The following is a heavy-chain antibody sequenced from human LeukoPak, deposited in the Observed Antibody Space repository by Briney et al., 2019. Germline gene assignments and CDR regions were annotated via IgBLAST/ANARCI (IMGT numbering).Heavy chain of an antibody. Sequence: GGSLGLSCAASGFTFSSYAMSWVRQAPGKGLEWVSAISGSGGSTYYADSVKGRFTISRDNSKNTLYLQMNSLRAEDTAVYYCAKGGRWLSDAFDIWGQGTMVTVSS. CDR1: GFTFSSYA. CDR2: ISGSGGST. D-gene: IGHD5-24*01. J-gene: IGHJ3*02. CDR3: AKGGRWLSDAFDI. V-gene: IGHV3-23*01.